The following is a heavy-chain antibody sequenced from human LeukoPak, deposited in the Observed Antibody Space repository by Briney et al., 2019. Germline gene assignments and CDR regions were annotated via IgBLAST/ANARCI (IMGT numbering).Heavy chain of an antibody. Sequence: SETLSLTCAVYGGPFSGYYWSWIRQPPGKGLEWIGEINHSGSTNYNPSLKSRVTISVDTSKNQFSLKLSSVTAADTAVYYCARASVGYSSSWPFDPWGQGTLVTVSS. V-gene: IGHV4-34*01. CDR3: ARASVGYSSSWPFDP. D-gene: IGHD6-13*01. CDR1: GGPFSGYY. J-gene: IGHJ5*02. CDR2: INHSGST.